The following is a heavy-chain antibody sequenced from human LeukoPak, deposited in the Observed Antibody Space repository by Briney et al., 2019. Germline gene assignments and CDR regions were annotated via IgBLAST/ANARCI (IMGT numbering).Heavy chain of an antibody. V-gene: IGHV4-34*01. J-gene: IGHJ4*02. D-gene: IGHD5-12*01. CDR3: ARLYLGYSGYVRGFQDRAFDY. Sequence: SETLSLTCAVYGGSFSGYYWSWIRQPPGKGLEWIGEINHSGSTNYNPSLKSRVTISVDTSKNQFSLKLSSVTAADTAVYYCARLYLGYSGYVRGFQDRAFDYWGQGTLVTVSS. CDR1: GGSFSGYY. CDR2: INHSGST.